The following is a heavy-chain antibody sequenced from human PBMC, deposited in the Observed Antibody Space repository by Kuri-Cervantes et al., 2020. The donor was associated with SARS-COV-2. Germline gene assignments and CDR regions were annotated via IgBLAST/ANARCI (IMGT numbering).Heavy chain of an antibody. Sequence: SETLSLTCTVSGGPISSSSYYWGWIRQPPGKGLEWIGSIYYSGSTYYNTSLKSRVTISVDTSKNQFSLKLSSVTAADTAVYYCARLTTSYFDYWGQGTLVTVSS. J-gene: IGHJ4*02. CDR2: IYYSGST. V-gene: IGHV4-39*01. CDR3: ARLTTSYFDY. CDR1: GGPISSSSYY. D-gene: IGHD4-11*01.